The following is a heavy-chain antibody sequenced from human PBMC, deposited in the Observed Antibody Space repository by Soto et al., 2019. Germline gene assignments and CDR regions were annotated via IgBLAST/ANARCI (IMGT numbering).Heavy chain of an antibody. Sequence: SETLSLTCTVSGGSVSSGSYYWSWIRQPPGKGLEWIGYIYYSGSTNYNPSLKSRATISVDTSKNQFSLKLSSVTAADTAVYYCARDQGYCSSTSCYRYYYYYGMDVWGQGTTVTVSS. CDR3: ARDQGYCSSTSCYRYYYYYGMDV. V-gene: IGHV4-61*01. CDR1: GGSVSSGSYY. J-gene: IGHJ6*02. CDR2: IYYSGST. D-gene: IGHD2-2*02.